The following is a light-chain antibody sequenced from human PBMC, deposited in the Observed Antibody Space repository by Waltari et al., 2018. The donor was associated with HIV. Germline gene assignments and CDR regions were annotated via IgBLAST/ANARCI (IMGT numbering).Light chain of an antibody. CDR3: QQYATSSYT. V-gene: IGKV3-20*01. J-gene: IGKJ2*01. CDR2: GAS. Sequence: PGTLSLSPGDRATLSCSASQSVSRNHLPWYQQKPGLSPRLLIYGASTRATGIPDRFGGSGSGTDFTLTISRLEPEDSAVYYCQQYATSSYTFGQGTKLEIK. CDR1: QSVSRNH.